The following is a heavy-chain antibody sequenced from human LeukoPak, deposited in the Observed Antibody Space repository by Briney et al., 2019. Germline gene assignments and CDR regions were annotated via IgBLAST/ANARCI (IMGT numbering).Heavy chain of an antibody. J-gene: IGHJ4*02. CDR2: INPNSGGT. Sequence: ASVKVSCKASGYTFTGYYMHWVRQAPGQGLGWMGRINPNSGGTNYAQKFQGRVTMTRDTSISTAYMELSRLRSDDTAVYYCARDPRIAVAGKYFDYWGQGTLVIVSS. CDR1: GYTFTGYY. CDR3: ARDPRIAVAGKYFDY. V-gene: IGHV1-2*06. D-gene: IGHD6-19*01.